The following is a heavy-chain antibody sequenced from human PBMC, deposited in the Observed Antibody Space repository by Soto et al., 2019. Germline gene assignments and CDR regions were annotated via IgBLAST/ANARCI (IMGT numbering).Heavy chain of an antibody. CDR3: ARDYYDFWSGYPRTYYYYGMDV. J-gene: IGHJ6*02. D-gene: IGHD3-3*01. CDR1: GYSFIGYG. V-gene: IGHV1-18*01. CDR2: ISVYNGNT. Sequence: ASVKVSCKASGYSFIGYGLSWVRQAPGQGLEWMGWISVYNGNTNYAQNFQGRVTVTPDTSTSTAYMELRSLRSDDTAVYYCARDYYDFWSGYPRTYYYYGMDVWGQGTTVTVSS.